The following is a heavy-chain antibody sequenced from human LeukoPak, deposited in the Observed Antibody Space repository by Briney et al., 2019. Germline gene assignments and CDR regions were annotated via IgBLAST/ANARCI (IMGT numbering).Heavy chain of an antibody. CDR2: ISGSGGST. V-gene: IGHV3-23*01. CDR3: AKDQNYYDSSGYPPLFDY. CDR1: GFTFSSYA. J-gene: IGHJ4*02. D-gene: IGHD3-22*01. Sequence: GGSLRLSCAASGFTFSSYAMSWVRQAPGKGLEWVSAISGSGGSTYYADSVKGRFTISRDNSKNTLYLQMNGLRAEDTAVYYCAKDQNYYDSSGYPPLFDYWGQGTLVTVSS.